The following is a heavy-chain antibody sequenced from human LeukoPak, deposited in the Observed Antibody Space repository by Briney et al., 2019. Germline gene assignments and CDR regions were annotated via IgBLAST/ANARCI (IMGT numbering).Heavy chain of an antibody. V-gene: IGHV3-23*01. CDR2: ISGSGGST. Sequence: GGSLRLSCAASGFTFSSYAMTWVRQAPGKGLEWVSAISGSGGSTYYADSVKGRFTISRDNSKNTLYLQMNSLRAEDTAVYYCAKDRWELLRLSSHLFDYWGQGTLVTVSS. CDR3: AKDRWELLRLSSHLFDY. D-gene: IGHD1-26*01. CDR1: GFTFSSYA. J-gene: IGHJ4*02.